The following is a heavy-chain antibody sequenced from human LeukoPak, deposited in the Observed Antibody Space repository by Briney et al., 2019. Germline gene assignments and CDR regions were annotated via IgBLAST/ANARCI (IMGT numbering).Heavy chain of an antibody. Sequence: ASVKVSCKASGYPFTTYGITWVRQAPGQGLEWMGWISAYNGNTNYAQKLQGRVTMTTDTSTSTAYMELRSLRSDDTAVYYCARSIRFHLPDYWGQGTLVTVSS. D-gene: IGHD2-21*01. J-gene: IGHJ4*02. V-gene: IGHV1-18*01. CDR2: ISAYNGNT. CDR1: GYPFTTYG. CDR3: ARSIRFHLPDY.